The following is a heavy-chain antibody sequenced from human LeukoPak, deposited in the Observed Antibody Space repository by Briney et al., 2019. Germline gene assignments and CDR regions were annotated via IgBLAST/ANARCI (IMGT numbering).Heavy chain of an antibody. J-gene: IGHJ5*02. CDR2: ISGSGGST. CDR1: GFTFSDYY. V-gene: IGHV3-23*01. CDR3: AKAQGAPWVVAAIGWFDP. Sequence: GGSLRLSCAASGFTFSDYYMSWIRQAPGKGLEWVSAISGSGGSTYYADSVKGRFTISRDNSKNTLYLQMNSLRAEDTAVYYCAKAQGAPWVVAAIGWFDPWGQGTLVTVSS. D-gene: IGHD2-15*01.